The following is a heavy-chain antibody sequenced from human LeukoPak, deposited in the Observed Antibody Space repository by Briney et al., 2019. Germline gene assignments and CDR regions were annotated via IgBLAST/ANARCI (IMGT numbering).Heavy chain of an antibody. D-gene: IGHD3-10*01. Sequence: SETLSLTCTVSGGSINSGSYFWSWTRQPAGKGLEWIGRLYTSGSTSYNPSLKSRVTISVDTSRNQFSLKLTSVTAADTAVYYCAREGILGGFDYWGQGTLVTVSS. CDR1: GGSINSGSYF. CDR2: LYTSGST. CDR3: AREGILGGFDY. V-gene: IGHV4-61*02. J-gene: IGHJ4*02.